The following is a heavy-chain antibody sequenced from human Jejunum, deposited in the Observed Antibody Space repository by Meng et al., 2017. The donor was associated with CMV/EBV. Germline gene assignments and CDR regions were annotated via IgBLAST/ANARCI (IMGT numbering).Heavy chain of an antibody. J-gene: IGHJ4*02. CDR3: TRDPRALDY. V-gene: IGHV3-30*02. CDR1: GFTFSSPG. Sequence: QVRLVESGGGVVQPGGSLRLSCAASGFTFSSPGMHWVRQAPGKGLEWVAFIRYHGSNKYYADSVKGRFTVSRDNAKNSVYLQMNDLRVEDTAIYYCTRDPRALDYWGQGTLVTVSS. CDR2: IRYHGSNK.